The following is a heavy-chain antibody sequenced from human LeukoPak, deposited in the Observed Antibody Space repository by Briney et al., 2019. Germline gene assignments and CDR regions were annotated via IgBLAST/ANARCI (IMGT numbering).Heavy chain of an antibody. CDR3: ARDPNGDYIGTFDM. CDR1: EFTFSSYG. J-gene: IGHJ3*02. D-gene: IGHD4-17*01. Sequence: QSGGSLRLSCAASEFTFSSYGMSWVRQAPGKGLEWVSSISGSGGSTQYADSVQGRFAISRDNSKNTLYLQMNSLRVEDTAMYFCARDPNGDYIGTFDMWGRGTMVSVSS. CDR2: ISGSGGST. V-gene: IGHV3-23*01.